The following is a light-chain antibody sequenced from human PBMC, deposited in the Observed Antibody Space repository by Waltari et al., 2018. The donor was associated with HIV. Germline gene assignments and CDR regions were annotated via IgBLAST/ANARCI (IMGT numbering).Light chain of an antibody. CDR2: LAS. CDR3: QQFETYYI. J-gene: IGKJ2*01. V-gene: IGKV1-5*03. CDR1: QNIGNF. Sequence: DIRMTQSPSTLSASIGDRVTITCRASQNIGNFLAWYQQKPGKAPKLLLYLASSLERGVPSSFSGSGSGSDFTLTISGLQYEDFATYYCQQFETYYIFGQGTRLE.